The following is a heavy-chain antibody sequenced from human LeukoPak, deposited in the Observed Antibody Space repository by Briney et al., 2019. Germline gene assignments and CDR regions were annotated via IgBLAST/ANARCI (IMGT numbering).Heavy chain of an antibody. CDR1: GYPFTGYY. V-gene: IGHV1-2*02. CDR3: ARDHRRPNRVGRGFDY. D-gene: IGHD1-14*01. CDR2: INPNSGGT. Sequence: GASVKVSCKASGYPFTGYYMHWVRQAPGQGLGWMGWINPNSGGTNYAQKFQGRVTMTRDTSISTAYMELSRLRSDDTAVYYCARDHRRPNRVGRGFDYWGQGTLVTVSS. J-gene: IGHJ4*02.